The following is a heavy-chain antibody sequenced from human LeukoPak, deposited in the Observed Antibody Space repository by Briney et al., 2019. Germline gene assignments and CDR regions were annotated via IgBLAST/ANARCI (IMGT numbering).Heavy chain of an antibody. V-gene: IGHV3-66*02. CDR2: IYTDGST. J-gene: IGHJ4*02. CDR3: ARSWDARLNFDY. Sequence: PGGSLRLSCAASGFTFSSYAMSWVRQAPGKGLEWVSVIYTDGSTYYADSVKGRFTISRDNSKNTVYLQMNSLNAEDTAVYYCARSWDARLNFDYWGQGTLVTVSS. CDR1: GFTFSSYA. D-gene: IGHD1-26*01.